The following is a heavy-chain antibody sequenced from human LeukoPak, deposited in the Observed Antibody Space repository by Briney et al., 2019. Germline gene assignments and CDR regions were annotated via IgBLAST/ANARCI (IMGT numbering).Heavy chain of an antibody. CDR1: GFTFSNYW. CDR3: ARDLGQYYDTSDNWFDP. CDR2: LNSDGSST. J-gene: IGHJ5*02. D-gene: IGHD3-22*01. V-gene: IGHV3-74*01. Sequence: GGSLRLSCAASGFTFSNYWMHWVRQAPGKGLVWVSRLNSDGSSTNYADSVKGRFTISRDNAKNTLYLQMNSLGDEDTAVFYCARDLGQYYDTSDNWFDPWGQGTLVTVSS.